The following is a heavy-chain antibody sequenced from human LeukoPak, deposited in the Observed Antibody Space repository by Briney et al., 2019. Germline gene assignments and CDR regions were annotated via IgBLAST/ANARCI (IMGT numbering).Heavy chain of an antibody. Sequence: GGSLRLSCAASGFTFSSYSMNWVRQAPGKGLEWVSYISSSSSTIYYADSVKGRFTISRDNSKNTLYLQMNSLRAEDTAVYYCAKDRDHDSSGYSDYWGQGTLVTVSS. V-gene: IGHV3-48*01. CDR2: ISSSSSTI. CDR1: GFTFSSYS. CDR3: AKDRDHDSSGYSDY. D-gene: IGHD3-22*01. J-gene: IGHJ4*02.